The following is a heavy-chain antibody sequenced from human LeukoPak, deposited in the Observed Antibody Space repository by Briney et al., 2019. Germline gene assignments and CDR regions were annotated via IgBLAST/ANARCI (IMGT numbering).Heavy chain of an antibody. CDR2: IITSSTYT. J-gene: IGHJ6*04. CDR3: ARAQVVPAATYYYYYGMDV. Sequence: GGSLRRSCSASGFTFSDYYMNWSRRAPGKGLEWGSSIITSSTYTNYADSVRGRFAISRDNANNSLYLQMNSLTAEDTAVYYCARAQVVPAATYYYYYGMDVWGKGTTVTVSS. D-gene: IGHD2-2*01. CDR1: GFTFSDYY. V-gene: IGHV3-11*06.